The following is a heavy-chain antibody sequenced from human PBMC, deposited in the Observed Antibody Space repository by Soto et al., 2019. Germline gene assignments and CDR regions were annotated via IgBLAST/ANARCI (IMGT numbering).Heavy chain of an antibody. CDR3: ARDATFGTKGGSFDI. V-gene: IGHV3-33*08. CDR1: GFTFRIYS. Sequence: PGGSLRLSCVASGFTFRIYSMHWVRQSPGKGLEWVAVMWYDGTNKYYGESVKGRFTISRDNSENTLYLQMNSLRVEDTAVYYCARDATFGTKGGSFDIWGHGTLVTVSS. J-gene: IGHJ3*02. CDR2: MWYDGTNK. D-gene: IGHD3-16*01.